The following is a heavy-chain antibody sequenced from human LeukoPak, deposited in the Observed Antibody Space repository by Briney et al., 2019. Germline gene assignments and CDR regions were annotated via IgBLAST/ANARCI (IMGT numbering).Heavy chain of an antibody. Sequence: KTSETLSLTCTVSGGSISSYYWSWIRQPPGKGLEWIGYIYYSGSTNYNPSLKSRVTISVDTPKNQFSLKLSSVTAADTAVYYCARGESSGWYYFNYWGQGTLVTVSS. CDR2: IYYSGST. CDR3: ARGESSGWYYFNY. V-gene: IGHV4-59*12. CDR1: GGSISSYY. J-gene: IGHJ4*02. D-gene: IGHD6-13*01.